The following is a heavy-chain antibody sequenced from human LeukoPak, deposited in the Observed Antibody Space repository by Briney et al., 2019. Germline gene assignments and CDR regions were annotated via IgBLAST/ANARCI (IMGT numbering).Heavy chain of an antibody. V-gene: IGHV3-11*01. CDR3: ARADDSLFGGSGSIDY. CDR2: ISSSGRTI. Sequence: GGSLRLSCAASGFTFSDYYMSWIRQAPGKGLEWVSYISSSGRTIYYADPVKGRFTISRDNAKNSLYLQMNSLRAEDTAVYYCARADDSLFGGSGSIDYWGQGTLVTVSS. CDR1: GFTFSDYY. D-gene: IGHD3-10*02. J-gene: IGHJ4*02.